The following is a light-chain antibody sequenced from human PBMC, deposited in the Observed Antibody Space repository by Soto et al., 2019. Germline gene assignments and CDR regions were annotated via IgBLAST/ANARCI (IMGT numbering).Light chain of an antibody. Sequence: QSVLTQPASVSVSPGQSITMSCTGTSSDIGSYNRVSWYQQPPGTAPKLIIYEVNNRPSGVPDRFSGSKSGNTASLTISGLQAEDEADYYCNSFTTSSTYVFGTGTKVTVL. CDR3: NSFTTSSTYV. J-gene: IGLJ1*01. CDR2: EVN. V-gene: IGLV2-18*02. CDR1: SSDIGSYNR.